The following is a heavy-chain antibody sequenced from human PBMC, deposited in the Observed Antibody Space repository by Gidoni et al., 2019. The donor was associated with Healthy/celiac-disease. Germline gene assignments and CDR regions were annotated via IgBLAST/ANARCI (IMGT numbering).Heavy chain of an antibody. CDR3: ARNPGINRYWFDP. CDR1: GGTFSSYA. D-gene: IGHD1-20*01. Sequence: QVQLLPSGAEVMQPGCPVKVSCTASGGTFSSYAISWVRQAPGQGLGWMGGIIPIFGTANYAQKFQGRVTITADESTSTAYMELSSLRSEDTAVYYCARNPGINRYWFDPWGQGTLVTVSS. V-gene: IGHV1-69*19. CDR2: IIPIFGTA. J-gene: IGHJ5*02.